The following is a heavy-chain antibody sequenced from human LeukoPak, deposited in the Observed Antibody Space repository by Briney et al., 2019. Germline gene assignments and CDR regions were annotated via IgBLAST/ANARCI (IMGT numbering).Heavy chain of an antibody. CDR2: INHSGST. V-gene: IGHV4-4*02. Sequence: SGTLSLTCAVSGGSIKSNNWWSWVRQPPGKGLEWIGEINHSGSTNYNPSLKSRVTISVDTSKNQFSLKLSSVTAADTAVYYCARGFAPRYYYCGMDVWGQGTTVTVSS. CDR1: GGSIKSNNW. J-gene: IGHJ6*02. CDR3: ARGFAPRYYYCGMDV.